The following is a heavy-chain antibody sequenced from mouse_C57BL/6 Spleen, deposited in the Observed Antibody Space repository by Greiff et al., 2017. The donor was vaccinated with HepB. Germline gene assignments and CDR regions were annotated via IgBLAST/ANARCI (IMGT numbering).Heavy chain of an antibody. CDR2: ISDGGSYT. J-gene: IGHJ3*01. CDR3: AREGGYGNPFAY. CDR1: GFTFSSYA. Sequence: EVKLVESGGGLVKPGGSLKLSCAASGFTFSSYAMSWVRQTPEKRLEWVATISDGGSYTYYPDNVKGRFTISRDNAKNNLYLQMSHLKSEDTAMYYCAREGGYGNPFAYWGQGTLVTVSA. V-gene: IGHV5-4*01. D-gene: IGHD2-10*02.